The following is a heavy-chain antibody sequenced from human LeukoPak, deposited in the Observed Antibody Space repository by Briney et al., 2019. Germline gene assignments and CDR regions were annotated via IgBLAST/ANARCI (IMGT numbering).Heavy chain of an antibody. CDR1: GGSISSYY. CDR3: ASDIGGYGSGSYYNAGRWFDP. J-gene: IGHJ5*02. Sequence: PSETLSLTCTVSGGSISSYYWSWIRQPAGKGLEWIGRIYTSGSTNYNPSLKSRVTMSVDTSKNQFSLKLSSVTAADAAVYYCASDIGGYGSGSYYNAGRWFDPWGQGTLVTVSS. D-gene: IGHD3-10*01. V-gene: IGHV4-4*07. CDR2: IYTSGST.